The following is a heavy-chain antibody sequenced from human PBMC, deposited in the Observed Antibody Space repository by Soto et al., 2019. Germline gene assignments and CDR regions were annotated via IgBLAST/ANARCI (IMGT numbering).Heavy chain of an antibody. CDR3: AKVQGSGSGLYYLYYYGMDV. CDR2: VSGNGLST. D-gene: IGHD3-10*01. Sequence: GGSLRLSCAASGFTFSSYALSWVRQAPGKGLQCVSTVSGNGLSTYYADSVKGRFTISRDNSRNTLYLQMNSLRAEDTAVYYSAKVQGSGSGLYYLYYYGMDVWGQGTTVTVSS. CDR1: GFTFSSYA. J-gene: IGHJ6*02. V-gene: IGHV3-23*01.